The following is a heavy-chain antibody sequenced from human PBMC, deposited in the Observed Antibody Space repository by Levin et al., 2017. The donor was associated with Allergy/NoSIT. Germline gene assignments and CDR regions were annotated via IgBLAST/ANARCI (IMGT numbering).Heavy chain of an antibody. D-gene: IGHD6-19*01. CDR3: ARATAVAGPFDY. Sequence: SCAVSGGSISSSNWWSWVRQPPGKGLEWIGEIYHSGSTNYNPSLKSRVTISVDKSKNQFSLKLSSVTAADTAVYYCARATAVAGPFDYWGQGTLVTVSS. V-gene: IGHV4-4*02. J-gene: IGHJ4*02. CDR2: IYHSGST. CDR1: GGSISSSNW.